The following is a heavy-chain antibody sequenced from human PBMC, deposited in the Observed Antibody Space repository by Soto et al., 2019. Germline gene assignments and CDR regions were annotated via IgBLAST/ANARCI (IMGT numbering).Heavy chain of an antibody. J-gene: IGHJ6*02. CDR3: AREGGSSMVRGVIITYSGGMDV. V-gene: IGHV1-2*04. CDR2: INPNSGGT. D-gene: IGHD3-10*01. Sequence: ASVKVSCKASGYTFTGYYMHWVRQAPGQGLEWMGWINPNSGGTNYAQKFQGWVTMTRDTSISTAYMELSRLRSDDTAVYYCAREGGSSMVRGVIITYSGGMDVWGQGTTVTFSS. CDR1: GYTFTGYY.